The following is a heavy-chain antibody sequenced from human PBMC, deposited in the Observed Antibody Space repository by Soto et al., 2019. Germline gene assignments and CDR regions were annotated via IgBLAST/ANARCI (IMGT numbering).Heavy chain of an antibody. V-gene: IGHV3-23*01. Sequence: GGSLRLSCATSGFTFINYAMTWVRQAPGKGLEWVSVISGGDITTYYADSVKGRFTISRDNSKNTLYLQMNSLRAEDTAVYYCAKDRSISCHWDYYYYLLAVCGQGSTVPVSS. J-gene: IGHJ6*02. CDR3: AKDRSISCHWDYYYYLLAV. CDR1: GFTFINYA. CDR2: ISGGDITT. D-gene: IGHD6-13*01.